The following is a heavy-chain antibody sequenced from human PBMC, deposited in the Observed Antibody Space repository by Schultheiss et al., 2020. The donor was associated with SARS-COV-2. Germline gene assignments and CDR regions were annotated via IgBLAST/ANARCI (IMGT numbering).Heavy chain of an antibody. D-gene: IGHD4-17*01. CDR2: ISSSSSYI. CDR1: GFTFSSYS. V-gene: IGHV3-21*01. J-gene: IGHJ4*02. Sequence: GGSLRLSCAASGFTFSSYSMNWVRQAPGKGLEWVSSISSSSSYIYYADSVKGRFTISRDNAKNSLYLQMNSLRAEDTAVYYCARDHRSDDYGDYQSSPDYWGQLTLVTVSS. CDR3: ARDHRSDDYGDYQSSPDY.